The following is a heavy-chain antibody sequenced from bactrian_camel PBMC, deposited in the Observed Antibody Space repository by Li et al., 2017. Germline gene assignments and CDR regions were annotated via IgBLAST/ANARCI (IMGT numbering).Heavy chain of an antibody. J-gene: IGHJ4*01. Sequence: QLVESGGGLVQPGGSLRVSCAASGFSFSTYWMYWVRQAPGKGVEWVSSIHSGGSPTYYAESVKGRFTISRDNAKNTLYLQMDSLKPEDTAMYYCAAVRSRYPWTCPPPNEYNYWGQGTQVTVSS. CDR1: GFSFSTYW. CDR2: IHSGGSPT. CDR3: AAVRSRYPWTCPPPNEYNY. D-gene: IGHD8*01. V-gene: IGHV3S6*01.